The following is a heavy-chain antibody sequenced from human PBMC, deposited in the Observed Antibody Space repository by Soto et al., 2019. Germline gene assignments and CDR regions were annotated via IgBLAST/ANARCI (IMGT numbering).Heavy chain of an antibody. CDR1: GYTLTELS. Sequence: RASVKVSCKVSGYTLTELSMHWVRQAPGKGLEWMGGFDPEDGETIYAQKFQGRVTMTEDTSTDTAYMELSSLRSEDTAVYYCATSFPSPWYNWNDRGNYWGQGTLVTVSS. D-gene: IGHD1-20*01. J-gene: IGHJ4*02. CDR3: ATSFPSPWYNWNDRGNY. CDR2: FDPEDGET. V-gene: IGHV1-24*01.